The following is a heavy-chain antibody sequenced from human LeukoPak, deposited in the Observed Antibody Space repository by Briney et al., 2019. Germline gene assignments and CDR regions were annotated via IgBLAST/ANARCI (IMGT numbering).Heavy chain of an antibody. Sequence: PSETLSLTCSVSAGSISSHYWSWIRQPPGKGLEWIGYIYYSGTTNYNPSLKSRVTISVDTSKNQFSLKLSSVTAADTAVYYCASYGTDQRYCSGGSCYYAFDIWGQGTMVTVSS. J-gene: IGHJ3*02. D-gene: IGHD2-15*01. CDR1: AGSISSHY. V-gene: IGHV4-59*11. CDR3: ASYGTDQRYCSGGSCYYAFDI. CDR2: IYYSGTT.